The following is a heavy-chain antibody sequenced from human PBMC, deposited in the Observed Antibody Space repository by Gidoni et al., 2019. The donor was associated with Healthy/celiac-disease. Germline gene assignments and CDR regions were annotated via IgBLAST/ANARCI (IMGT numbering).Heavy chain of an antibody. V-gene: IGHV3-49*04. CDR2: SRSKAYGGKT. D-gene: IGHD5-12*01. CDR1: GFTFGAYA. CDR3: TRDGSGYVLSYFDY. J-gene: IGHJ4*02. Sequence: EVQLVESGGGLVQPGRSLRLYCTASGFTFGAYAMSWVRQAPGKGLEWVGLSRSKAYGGKTEYAASVKGRFTISRDDSKSIAYLQMNSLKTEDTAVYYCTRDGSGYVLSYFDYWGQGTLVTVSS.